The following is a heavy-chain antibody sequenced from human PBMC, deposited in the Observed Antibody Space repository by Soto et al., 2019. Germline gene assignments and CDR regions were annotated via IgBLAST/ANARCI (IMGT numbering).Heavy chain of an antibody. D-gene: IGHD4-17*01. V-gene: IGHV1-18*01. Sequence: QVQLVQSGAEVKRPGASVKVSCTASGYTFTSYGLSWVRQAPGQGLEWMGWISTYNGDTNYAQKLQGRVTMTTDTSTNTAYMELRSLKSDDTAVYYWARAALPAYGDFPLFDPWGQGTLVTVSS. CDR2: ISTYNGDT. CDR1: GYTFTSYG. J-gene: IGHJ5*02. CDR3: ARAALPAYGDFPLFDP.